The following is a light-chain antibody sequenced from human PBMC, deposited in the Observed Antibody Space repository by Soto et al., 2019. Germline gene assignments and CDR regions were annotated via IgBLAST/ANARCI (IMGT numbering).Light chain of an antibody. CDR1: QSISSW. Sequence: DIQMTQSPSTLSASVGDRVTITCRASQSISSWLAWYQQKPGKAPKLLIFDASSLESGVPSRVRGSGSGTEFTLIISILQPDDFATYYCQQYNRYSGTVGQGTKLEIK. J-gene: IGKJ2*01. CDR3: QQYNRYSGT. V-gene: IGKV1-5*01. CDR2: DAS.